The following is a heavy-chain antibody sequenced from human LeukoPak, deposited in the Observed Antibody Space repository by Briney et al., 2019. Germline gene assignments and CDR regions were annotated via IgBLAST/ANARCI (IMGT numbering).Heavy chain of an antibody. CDR1: GYTFSSYS. CDR2: ISVGSNYI. D-gene: IGHD3-22*01. V-gene: IGHV3-21*01. J-gene: IGHJ4*02. Sequence: PGGSLRLSCAASGYTFSSYSINWVRQAPGKGVEWVTSISVGSNYIYYADSVRGRFSISRDDARNSLYLQMDSLRGDDTAVYYCARLRRNSDRSGYYYYDYWGQGTLVTVSS. CDR3: ARLRRNSDRSGYYYYDY.